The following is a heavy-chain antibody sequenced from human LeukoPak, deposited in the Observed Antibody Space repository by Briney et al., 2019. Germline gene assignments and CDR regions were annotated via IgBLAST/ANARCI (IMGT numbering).Heavy chain of an antibody. CDR2: IIPIFGTA. J-gene: IGHJ5*02. V-gene: IGHV1-69*15. CDR1: GGTFSSYA. Sequence: SVKVSCKASGGTFSSYAIRWVRQAPGQGLEWMGRIIPIFGTANYAQKFQGRVTITADESTSTAYMELSSLRSEDTAVYYCATEGYYYDSSGYPQETWGQGTLVTVSS. D-gene: IGHD3-22*01. CDR3: ATEGYYYDSSGYPQET.